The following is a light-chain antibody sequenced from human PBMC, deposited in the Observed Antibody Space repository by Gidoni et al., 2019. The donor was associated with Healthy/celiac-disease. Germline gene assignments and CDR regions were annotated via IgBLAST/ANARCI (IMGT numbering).Light chain of an antibody. CDR2: DVS. J-gene: IGLJ1*01. CDR1: DVGGYNY. V-gene: IGLV2-14*03. CDR3: SSYTSSSTLYV. Sequence: DVGGYNYVSWYQQHPGKAPKLMIYDVSNRPSGVSNRFSGSKSGNTASLSISGLQAEDEADYYCSSYTSSSTLYVFGTGTKVTVL.